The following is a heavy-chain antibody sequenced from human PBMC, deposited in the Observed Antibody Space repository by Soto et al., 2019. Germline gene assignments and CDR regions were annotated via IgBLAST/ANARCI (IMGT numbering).Heavy chain of an antibody. J-gene: IGHJ4*02. CDR3: ARDVGLDSDDFFAY. Sequence: PGGSLRLSCTASGFTFTSYGMGWVRQVPGKGLQWVSTIRGDGGQTHYTDSVKGRFSISRDNSKNTVYLQMDSLRAEDTAMYFCARDVGLDSDDFFAYWGQGTQVTVSS. V-gene: IGHV3-23*01. CDR2: IRGDGGQT. D-gene: IGHD3-9*01. CDR1: GFTFTSYG.